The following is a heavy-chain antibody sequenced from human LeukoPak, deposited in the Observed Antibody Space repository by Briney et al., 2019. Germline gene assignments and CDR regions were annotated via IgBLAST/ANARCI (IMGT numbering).Heavy chain of an antibody. V-gene: IGHV1-2*02. CDR3: ATPHYSSGWYYFDY. CDR2: INPNSGGT. D-gene: IGHD6-19*01. CDR1: GYTFTGYY. J-gene: IGHJ4*02. Sequence: GASVKVSCKASGYTFTGYYMHWVRQAPGQGLEWMGWINPNSGGTNYAQKFQGRVTMTRDTSISTAYMELSRLRSDDTAVYYCATPHYSSGWYYFDYWGQGTLVTVSS.